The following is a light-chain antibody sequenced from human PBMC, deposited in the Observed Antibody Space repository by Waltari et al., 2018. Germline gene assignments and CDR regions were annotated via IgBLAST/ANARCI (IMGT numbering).Light chain of an antibody. CDR3: QQSFSSPWT. Sequence: DIQMTQSPSSLSASVGYTVTVTCRASQNIRTQLNWYQQKPATAPKLPIYGASTLQRGVPSRFSGSASGTDFTLTVTNLQPDDFAVYFCQQSFSSPWTFGQGTRV. V-gene: IGKV1-39*01. CDR1: QNIRTQ. CDR2: GAS. J-gene: IGKJ1*01.